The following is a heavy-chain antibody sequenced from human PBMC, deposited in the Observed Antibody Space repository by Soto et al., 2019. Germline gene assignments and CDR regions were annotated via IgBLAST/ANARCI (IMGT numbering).Heavy chain of an antibody. CDR2: INGIGDRM. CDR1: GFTLSSHS. V-gene: IGHV3-23*01. J-gene: IGHJ6*02. D-gene: IGHD3-16*01. CDR3: ARGGDRFDGMDV. Sequence: GGSLRLSCSASGFTLSSHSMSWVRQAPGKGLEGVSFINGIGDRMFYGDSVKGRFTISRDDAKNSLSLQMNSLRVGDTAVYYCARGGDRFDGMDVWGQGTTVTVSS.